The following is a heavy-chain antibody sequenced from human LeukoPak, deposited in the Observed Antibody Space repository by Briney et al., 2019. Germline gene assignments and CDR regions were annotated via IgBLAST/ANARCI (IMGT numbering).Heavy chain of an antibody. CDR3: AVLGYCSGGSCPLDY. D-gene: IGHD2-15*01. V-gene: IGHV1-2*02. CDR1: GYTFTDYY. CDR2: INPHSGGT. J-gene: IGHJ4*02. Sequence: ASVKVSCKASGYTFTDYYMHWVRQAPGQGLEWMGWINPHSGGTDHAQKFQGRVTMTRDTSISTAYMELSRLRSDDTAVYYCAVLGYCSGGSCPLDYWGQGTLVTVSS.